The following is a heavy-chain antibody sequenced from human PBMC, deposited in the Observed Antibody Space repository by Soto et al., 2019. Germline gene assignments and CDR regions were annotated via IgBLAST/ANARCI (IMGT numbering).Heavy chain of an antibody. CDR2: ISAHNGNT. D-gene: IGHD6-13*01. CDR3: ARDPRIATINWFDP. Sequence: ASVKVSCKASGYTFTSYGISWVRQAPGQGLEWMGWISAHNGNTKYAQKLQGRVTMTTDTSTSTAYMELRGLRSDDTAVYYCARDPRIATINWFDPWGQGTLVTVSS. CDR1: GYTFTSYG. J-gene: IGHJ5*02. V-gene: IGHV1-18*01.